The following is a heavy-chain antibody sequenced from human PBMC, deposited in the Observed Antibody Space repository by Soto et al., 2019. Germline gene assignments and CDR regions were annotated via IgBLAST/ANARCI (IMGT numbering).Heavy chain of an antibody. Sequence: GGSLRLSCAASGFTFSDHYMSWIRQAPGKGLEWIGYSSNSGSFTRYADSVKGRFSISRDNAKNSLYLQMNSLRGDDTAIYYCVRSGDNYNLLDYWGQGTPVTDSS. V-gene: IGHV3-11*06. CDR1: GFTFSDHY. D-gene: IGHD1-1*01. J-gene: IGHJ4*02. CDR3: VRSGDNYNLLDY. CDR2: SSNSGSFT.